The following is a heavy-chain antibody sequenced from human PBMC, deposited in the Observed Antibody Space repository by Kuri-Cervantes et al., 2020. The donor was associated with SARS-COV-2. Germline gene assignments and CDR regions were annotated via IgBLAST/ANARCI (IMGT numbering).Heavy chain of an antibody. D-gene: IGHD3-3*01. CDR2: INHSGSA. CDR3: ATHYDFWSAFDY. J-gene: IGHJ4*02. CDR1: GGSFSGFY. Sequence: SETLSLTCALYGGSFSGFYWSWIRQTPGKGLEWSGEINHSGSANYNPSLKSRVTISVDTSKNQFSLKLSSVTAADTAVYYCATHYDFWSAFDYWGQGTLVTVSS. V-gene: IGHV4-34*01.